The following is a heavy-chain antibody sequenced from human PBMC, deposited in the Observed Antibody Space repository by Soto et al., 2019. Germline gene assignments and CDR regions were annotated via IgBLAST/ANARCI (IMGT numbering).Heavy chain of an antibody. D-gene: IGHD6-19*01. J-gene: IGHJ4*02. CDR3: ARVDYSSGLMDY. Sequence: PGGSLRLSCAASGFTFSSYAMHWVRQAPGKGLEWVAVISYDGSNKYYADSVKGRFTISRDNSKNTLYLQMNSLRAEDTAVYYCARVDYSSGLMDYWGQGTLVTVSS. V-gene: IGHV3-30-3*01. CDR1: GFTFSSYA. CDR2: ISYDGSNK.